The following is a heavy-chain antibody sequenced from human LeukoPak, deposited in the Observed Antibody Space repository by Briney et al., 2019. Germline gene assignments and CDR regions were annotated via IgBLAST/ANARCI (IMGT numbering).Heavy chain of an antibody. D-gene: IGHD3-9*01. CDR3: ARASPYYDIRKGLAFDI. V-gene: IGHV1-2*02. CDR2: INPHSGGT. J-gene: IGHJ3*02. Sequence: ASVKVSCKTSGYTFTGYYLHWVRQAPGQRLEWMGWINPHSGGTNYAQKFQGRVTMTRDTSISTAYMELSRLRSDDTAVYYCARASPYYDIRKGLAFDIWGQGTMVTVSS. CDR1: GYTFTGYY.